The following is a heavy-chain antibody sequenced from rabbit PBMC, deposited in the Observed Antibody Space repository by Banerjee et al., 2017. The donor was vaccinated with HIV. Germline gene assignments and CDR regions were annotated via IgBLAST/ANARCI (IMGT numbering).Heavy chain of an antibody. CDR2: IAGSSSAFT. CDR1: GVSFNDKDV. J-gene: IGHJ6*01. CDR3: ARDTGSSFSSYGMDL. V-gene: IGHV1S45*01. D-gene: IGHD8-1*01. Sequence: QEQLVESGGGLVQPEGSLTLTCKASGVSFNDKDVMCWVRQAPGKGLEWISCIAGSSSAFTYSATWAKGRFTCSKTSSTTVTLQMTSLTVADTATYFCARDTGSSFSSYGMDLWGQGTLVTVS.